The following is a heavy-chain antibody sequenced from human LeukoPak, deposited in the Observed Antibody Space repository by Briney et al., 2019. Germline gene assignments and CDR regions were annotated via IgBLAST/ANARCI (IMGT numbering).Heavy chain of an antibody. D-gene: IGHD3-3*01. CDR3: ARCYDLWSGYYRWLDP. J-gene: IGHJ5*02. Sequence: SAKVSCKASGGTFSSYAISWVRQAPGQGLEWMGGIIPIFGTANYAQKFQGRVTITTDESTSTAYMELSSLRSEDTAVYYCARCYDLWSGYYRWLDPWGQGTLVTVSS. CDR2: IIPIFGTA. V-gene: IGHV1-69*05. CDR1: GGTFSSYA.